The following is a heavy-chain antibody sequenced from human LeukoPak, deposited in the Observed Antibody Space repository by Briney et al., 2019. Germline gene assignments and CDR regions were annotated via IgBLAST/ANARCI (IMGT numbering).Heavy chain of an antibody. J-gene: IGHJ4*02. CDR3: ARVQSGYSYGPFDY. CDR2: IYYRGST. V-gene: IGHV4-59*01. CDR1: GDSISDYY. Sequence: PSETLSLTCTVSGDSISDYYWTWMRQPPGKRVERIGYIYYRGSTNYNPSLKSRVTISVDTSKNQFSLKLTSVTAADTAVYYCARVQSGYSYGPFDYWGQGTLVTVSS. D-gene: IGHD5-18*01.